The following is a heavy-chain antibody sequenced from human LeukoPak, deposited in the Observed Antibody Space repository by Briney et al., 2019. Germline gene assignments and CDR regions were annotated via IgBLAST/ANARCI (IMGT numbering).Heavy chain of an antibody. CDR2: IYHSGST. V-gene: IGHV4-38-2*01. J-gene: IGHJ4*02. CDR1: GYSISSGYY. CDR3: ARFEGRYGDSVD. D-gene: IGHD4-17*01. Sequence: SGTLSLTCAVSGYSISSGYYWGWIRQPPGKGLEWIGSIYHSGSTYYNPSLKSRVTISVDTSKNQFSLKLSSVTAADTAVYYCARFEGRYGDSVDWGQGTLVTVSS.